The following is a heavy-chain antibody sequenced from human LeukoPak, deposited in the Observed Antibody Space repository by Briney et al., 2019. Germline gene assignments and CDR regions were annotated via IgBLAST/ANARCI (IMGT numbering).Heavy chain of an antibody. J-gene: IGHJ3*02. Sequence: GGSLRLSCAASGFTFSTYSMNWVRQAPGKGLEWVSSISSSGSYIYYADSVRGRFTISRDNANNSLFLQMNSLRAEDTAVYYCAREASSGYYGSGSYSERNDDAFDIWGQGTMVTVSS. CDR1: GFTFSTYS. CDR2: ISSSGSYI. CDR3: AREASSGYYGSGSYSERNDDAFDI. D-gene: IGHD3-10*01. V-gene: IGHV3-21*01.